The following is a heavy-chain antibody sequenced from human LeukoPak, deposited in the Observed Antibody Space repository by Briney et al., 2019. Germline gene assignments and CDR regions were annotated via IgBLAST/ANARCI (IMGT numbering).Heavy chain of an antibody. J-gene: IGHJ4*02. CDR2: IKQDGSEK. Sequence: GGSLRLSCAASGFTFSSYWMGWVRQAPGKGLEWVANIKQDGSEKNYVKSVKGRFTISRDNAKNSLYLQMNSLRAEDTAVYYCARDQPFGSYWGQGTLVTVSS. D-gene: IGHD3-10*01. CDR3: ARDQPFGSY. V-gene: IGHV3-7*03. CDR1: GFTFSSYW.